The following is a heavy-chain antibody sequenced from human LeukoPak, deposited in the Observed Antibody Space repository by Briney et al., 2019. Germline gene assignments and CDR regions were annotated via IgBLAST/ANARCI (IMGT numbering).Heavy chain of an antibody. CDR1: GFTFSSYS. J-gene: IGHJ6*03. D-gene: IGHD6-13*01. CDR3: ARAPIAAAGTGYYYMDV. V-gene: IGHV3-21*01. CDR2: ISSSSSYI. Sequence: GGSLRLSCAASGFTFSSYSMNWVRQAPGKGLEWVSSISSSSSYIYYADSVKGRFTISRDNAKNSLYLQMNSLRAEDTAVYYCARAPIAAAGTGYYYMDVWGEGTTVTVSS.